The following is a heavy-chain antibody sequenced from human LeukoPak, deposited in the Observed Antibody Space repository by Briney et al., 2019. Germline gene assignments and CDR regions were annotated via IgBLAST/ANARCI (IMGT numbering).Heavy chain of an antibody. Sequence: PGGSLRLSCTASGFTFGDYAMSWVRQAPGKGLEWVGFIRSKAYDGTTEYAASVKGRFTISRDDSKSIAYLQMNSLKTEDTAVYYCTAVYGDSSSSDYWGQGTLVTVSS. CDR3: TAVYGDSSSSDY. CDR1: GFTFGDYA. CDR2: IRSKAYDGTT. J-gene: IGHJ4*02. V-gene: IGHV3-49*04. D-gene: IGHD4-17*01.